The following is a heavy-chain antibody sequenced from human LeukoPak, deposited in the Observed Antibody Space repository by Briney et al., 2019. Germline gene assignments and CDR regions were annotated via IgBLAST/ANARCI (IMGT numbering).Heavy chain of an antibody. Sequence: PSETLSLTCTVSGGSVSSSSYYWSWIRQPPGKGLEWIGYIYYSGSTNYNPSLKSRVTISVDTSKNQFSLKLSSVTAADTAVYYCASGSYYRDYYYYYGMDVWGQGTTVTVSS. J-gene: IGHJ6*02. CDR2: IYYSGST. CDR3: ASGSYYRDYYYYYGMDV. CDR1: GGSVSSSSYY. V-gene: IGHV4-61*01. D-gene: IGHD1-26*01.